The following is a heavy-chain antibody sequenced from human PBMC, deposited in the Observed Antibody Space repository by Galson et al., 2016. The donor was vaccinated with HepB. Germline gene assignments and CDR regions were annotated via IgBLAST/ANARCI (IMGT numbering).Heavy chain of an antibody. Sequence: SLRLSCAASGFTFRTSTVNWVRQAPGKGLEWVSLITGSSTTIYYADSVKGRFTISRDNAENSLYLQMNSLRAKDTAVYYCVRDGYDCWGQGTLVIVLS. CDR1: GFTFRTST. D-gene: IGHD2-15*01. CDR3: VRDGYDC. V-gene: IGHV3-21*01. CDR2: ITGSSTTI. J-gene: IGHJ4*02.